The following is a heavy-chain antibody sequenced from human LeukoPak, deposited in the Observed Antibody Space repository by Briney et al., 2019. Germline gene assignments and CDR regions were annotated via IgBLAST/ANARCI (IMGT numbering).Heavy chain of an antibody. V-gene: IGHV4-31*03. CDR1: GGSISSGGYY. Sequence: SETLSLTCTVSGGSISSGGYYWTWIRQHPGKGLEWIGYIYYSGSTFYNPSLKSRVTISVDTSKNQFSLKLSSVTAADTAVYYCARWRGRSGYYPHFDYWGQGTVATVSS. D-gene: IGHD3-3*01. CDR3: ARWRGRSGYYPHFDY. CDR2: IYYSGST. J-gene: IGHJ4*02.